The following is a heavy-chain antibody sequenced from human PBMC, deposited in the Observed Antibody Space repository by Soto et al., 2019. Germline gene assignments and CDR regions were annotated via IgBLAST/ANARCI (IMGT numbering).Heavy chain of an antibody. CDR1: GYTFTSYG. Sequence: QVHLVQSGAEVKKPGASVKVSCKASGYTFTSYGITWVRQAPGQGLERMGWISAYNGNTNSAQKLQATVTMTTATSTRTAYLALRSLRSDDTAVYSCATHPTSGWYFEAFEIWGQGTMVTVSS. V-gene: IGHV1-18*01. CDR2: ISAYNGNT. CDR3: ATHPTSGWYFEAFEI. D-gene: IGHD6-19*01. J-gene: IGHJ3*02.